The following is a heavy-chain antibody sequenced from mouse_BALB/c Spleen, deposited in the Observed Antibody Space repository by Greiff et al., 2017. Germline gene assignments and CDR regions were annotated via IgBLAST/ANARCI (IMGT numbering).Heavy chain of an antibody. CDR2: ISSGGGST. CDR1: GFAFSSYD. V-gene: IGHV5-12-1*01. J-gene: IGHJ4*01. D-gene: IGHD2-3*01. CDR3: ARHDGYYGIYAMDY. Sequence: EVQGVESGGGLVKPGGSLKLSCAASGFAFSSYDMSWVRQTPEKRLEWVAYISSGGGSTYYPDTVKGRFTISRDNAKNTLYLQMSSLKSEDTAMYYYARHDGYYGIYAMDYWGQGTSVTVSS.